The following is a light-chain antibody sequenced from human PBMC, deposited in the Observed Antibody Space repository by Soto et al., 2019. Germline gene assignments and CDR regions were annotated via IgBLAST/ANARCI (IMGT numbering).Light chain of an antibody. CDR1: QSVSSSY. J-gene: IGKJ1*01. CDR3: QQYDSSGA. Sequence: EIVMTQSPATLSVSPGERATLSCRASQSVSSSYLAWYQQKPGQAPRLLIYGASSRATGIPDRFSGSGSGTDFTLTISRLEPEDFAVYYCQQYDSSGAFGQGTKV. CDR2: GAS. V-gene: IGKV3-20*01.